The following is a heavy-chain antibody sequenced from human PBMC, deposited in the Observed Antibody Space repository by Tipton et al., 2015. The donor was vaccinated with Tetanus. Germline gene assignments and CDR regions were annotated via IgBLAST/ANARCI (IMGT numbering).Heavy chain of an antibody. Sequence: GLVKPSETLSLTCTVSGGSISSYYWSWVRQPPGKGLEWIAYIHYSGRTNYNPSLKSRVTISLATSENQFSLTLSSVTAADTAVYYCARAKRGHAFDIWGQGTMVTVSP. CDR3: ARAKRGHAFDI. CDR2: IHYSGRT. V-gene: IGHV4-59*12. J-gene: IGHJ3*02. CDR1: GGSISSYY. D-gene: IGHD3-10*01.